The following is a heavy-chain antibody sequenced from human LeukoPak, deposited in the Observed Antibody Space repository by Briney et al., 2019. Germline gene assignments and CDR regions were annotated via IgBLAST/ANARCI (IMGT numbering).Heavy chain of an antibody. CDR1: GFSFSSYY. CDR2: ISGSGGST. Sequence: GGSLRLSCAASGFSFSSYYMTWVRQAPGKGLEWVSAISGSGGSTYYADSVKGRFTISRDNSKNTLYLQMNSLRAEDTAVYYCANLRPGSYYNYWGQGTLVTVSS. CDR3: ANLRPGSYYNY. J-gene: IGHJ4*02. D-gene: IGHD1-26*01. V-gene: IGHV3-23*01.